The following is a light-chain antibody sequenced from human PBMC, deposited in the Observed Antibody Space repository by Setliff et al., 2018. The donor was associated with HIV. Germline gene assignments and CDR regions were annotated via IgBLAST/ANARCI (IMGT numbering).Light chain of an antibody. CDR1: SGDIGSFTF. CDR3: SSYTSNGLYV. V-gene: IGLV2-14*03. CDR2: EVS. J-gene: IGLJ1*01. Sequence: QAVLTQPASVSGSPGQSITISCTGSSGDIGSFTFVSWYQQYPDEAPKLIIFEVSDRPSGISDRFSGSKSANTASLTISGLQAEDEADYYCSSYTSNGLYVFGTGTKV.